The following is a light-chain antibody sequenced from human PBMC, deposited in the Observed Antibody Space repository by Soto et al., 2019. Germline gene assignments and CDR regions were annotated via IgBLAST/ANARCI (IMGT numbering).Light chain of an antibody. CDR3: QQRSNWPPGYT. Sequence: EIVLTQSPATLSLSPGERDTLSCRASQSVSSYLAWYQQKPGQAPRLLIYDASNRATGNPARFSGSGSGTDFTLTISSLVPADFAVYYCQQRSNWPPGYTVGQGTKLEIK. CDR1: QSVSSY. V-gene: IGKV3-11*01. CDR2: DAS. J-gene: IGKJ2*01.